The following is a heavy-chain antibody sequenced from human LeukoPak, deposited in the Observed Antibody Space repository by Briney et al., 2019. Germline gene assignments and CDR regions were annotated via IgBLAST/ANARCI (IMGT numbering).Heavy chain of an antibody. CDR2: MNPNSGNT. J-gene: IGHJ5*02. CDR1: GYTFTSYD. V-gene: IGHV1-8*01. D-gene: IGHD2-15*01. CDR3: ARGVKKYCSGGSCYWFDP. Sequence: ASVKLSCKASGYTFTSYDINWVRQATGQGLEWMGWMNPNSGNTGYAQKFQGRVTMTRNTSISTAYMELSSLRSEDTAVYYCARGVKKYCSGGSCYWFDPWGQGTLVTVSS.